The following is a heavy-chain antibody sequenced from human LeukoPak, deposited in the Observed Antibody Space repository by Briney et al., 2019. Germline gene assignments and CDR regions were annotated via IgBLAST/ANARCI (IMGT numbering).Heavy chain of an antibody. J-gene: IGHJ4*02. CDR3: TTGIRGD. CDR1: GLTFTNAW. CDR2: IASKTDGGTT. V-gene: IGHV3-15*04. Sequence: GGSLRLSCAASGLTFTNAWMNWVRQAPGKGLEWVGRIASKTDGGTTDYAAPVKGRFTISRDDSKNTLFLQMNSLKTEDTAVYYCTTGIRGDCGQGTLVTASS.